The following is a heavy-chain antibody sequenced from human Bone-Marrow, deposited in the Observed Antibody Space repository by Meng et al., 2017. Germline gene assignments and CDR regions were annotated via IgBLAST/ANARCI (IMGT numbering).Heavy chain of an antibody. J-gene: IGHJ4*02. Sequence: GESLKISCKGSGYSFTSYWIGWVRQMPGKGLEWMGIIYPGDSDTRYSPSFQGQVTISADKSISTAYLQWSSLKASDTAMYYCAISTGDMATINLFDYWGQGTLVTVSS. D-gene: IGHD5-24*01. CDR3: AISTGDMATINLFDY. CDR1: GYSFTSYW. V-gene: IGHV5-51*01. CDR2: IYPGDSDT.